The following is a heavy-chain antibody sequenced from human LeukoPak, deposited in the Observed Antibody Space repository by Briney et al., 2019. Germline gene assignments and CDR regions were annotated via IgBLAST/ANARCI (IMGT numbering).Heavy chain of an antibody. J-gene: IGHJ4*02. CDR1: GFTFSNYG. CDR2: INIRADET. CDR3: AKSQPPRVDTALDY. V-gene: IGHV3-23*01. D-gene: IGHD5-18*01. Sequence: GGSLRLSCAASGFTFSNYGMAWFRQAPGKGLEWVSTINIRADETHYADSVKGRFTISRDDSKSTLALEMTSLRAEDTAVYYCAKSQPPRVDTALDYWGQGTLVTVSS.